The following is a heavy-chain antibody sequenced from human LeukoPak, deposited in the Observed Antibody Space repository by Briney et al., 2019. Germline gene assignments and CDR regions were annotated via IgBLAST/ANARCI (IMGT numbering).Heavy chain of an antibody. V-gene: IGHV4-34*01. CDR3: ARISSSNWYNERGAFDV. D-gene: IGHD6-13*01. CDR1: GGSSTNYF. J-gene: IGHJ3*01. Sequence: PSETLSLTCVLYGGSSTNYFWSWIRQPPGKGLEWIGEINRSASTNYNPSLKSRVTISIDTSKNQFSLKLSSVTAADTAVYYCARISSSNWYNERGAFDVWGQGTMVTVSS. CDR2: INRSAST.